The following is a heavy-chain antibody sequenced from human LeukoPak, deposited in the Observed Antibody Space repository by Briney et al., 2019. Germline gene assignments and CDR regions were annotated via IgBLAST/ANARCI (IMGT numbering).Heavy chain of an antibody. V-gene: IGHV3-9*01. Sequence: GGSLRLSCAASGFTFDDYAMHWVRQAPGKGLEWVSGISWNSGSIGYADSVKGRFTISRDNAKNSLYLQVNSLRAEDTAVYYCAKPMSGGVGATDPPLCDYWGQGTLVTVSS. D-gene: IGHD1-26*01. CDR1: GFTFDDYA. J-gene: IGHJ4*02. CDR3: AKPMSGGVGATDPPLCDY. CDR2: ISWNSGSI.